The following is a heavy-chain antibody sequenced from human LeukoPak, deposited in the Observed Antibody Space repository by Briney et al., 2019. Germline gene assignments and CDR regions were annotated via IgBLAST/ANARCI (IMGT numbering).Heavy chain of an antibody. CDR3: ASLRGDSETV. D-gene: IGHD2-21*02. CDR1: GGSISSSSSY. CDR2: IYYSGST. J-gene: IGHJ4*02. V-gene: IGHV4-39*07. Sequence: SETLSLTCTVFGGSISSSSSYWGWIRQPPGKGLEWIGSIYYSGSTNYNPSLRSRVTMSVDTSKNQFSLKLSSVTAADTAVYYCASLRGDSETVWGQGTLVTVSS.